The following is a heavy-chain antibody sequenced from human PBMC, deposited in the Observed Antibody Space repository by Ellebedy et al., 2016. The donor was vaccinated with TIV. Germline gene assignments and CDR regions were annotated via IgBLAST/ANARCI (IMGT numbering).Heavy chain of an antibody. V-gene: IGHV3-48*02. CDR1: GFTFTPYT. CDR3: VRDLHWAFDI. D-gene: IGHD1-1*01. Sequence: PGGSLRLSCAASGFTFTPYTINWVRQAPGKGLEWVSYIPRDSDAMSYADSVKGRFTISRDNAKNSLYLQMNSLRDADTAVYYCVRDLHWAFDIWGQGTVVTVSS. CDR2: IPRDSDAM. J-gene: IGHJ3*02.